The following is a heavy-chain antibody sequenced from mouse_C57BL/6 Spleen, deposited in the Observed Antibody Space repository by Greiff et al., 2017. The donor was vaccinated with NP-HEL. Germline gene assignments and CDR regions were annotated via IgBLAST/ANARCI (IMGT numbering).Heavy chain of an antibody. J-gene: IGHJ2*01. CDR2: IYPRSGNT. Sequence: VQRVESGAELARPGASVKLSCKASGYTFTSYGISWVKQRTGQGLEWIGEIYPRSGNTYYNEKFKGKATLTADKSSSTAYMELRSLTSEDSAVYFCARSFETSDYWGQGTTLTVSS. CDR3: ARSFETSDY. CDR1: GYTFTSYG. V-gene: IGHV1-81*01.